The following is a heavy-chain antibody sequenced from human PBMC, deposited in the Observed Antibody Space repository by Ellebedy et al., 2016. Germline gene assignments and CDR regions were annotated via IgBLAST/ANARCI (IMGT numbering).Heavy chain of an antibody. CDR2: IKQDGSEK. D-gene: IGHD3-3*01. J-gene: IGHJ4*02. CDR3: ARDDLRFLGYDY. CDR1: GFTFSSYW. Sequence: GESLKISXAASGFTFSSYWMSWVRQAPGKGLEWVANIKQDGSEKYYVDSVKGRFTISRDNAKNSLYLQMNSLRAEDTAVYYCARDDLRFLGYDYWGQGTLVTVSS. V-gene: IGHV3-7*01.